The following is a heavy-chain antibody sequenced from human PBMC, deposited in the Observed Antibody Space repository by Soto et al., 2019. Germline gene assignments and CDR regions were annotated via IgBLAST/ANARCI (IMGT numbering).Heavy chain of an antibody. D-gene: IGHD3-10*01. J-gene: IGHJ6*02. V-gene: IGHV3-20*04. Sequence: GGSLRLSCAASGFTFDDYGMSWVRQAPGKGLEWVSGINWNGGSTGYADSVKGRFTISRDNAKNSLYLQMNSLRAEDTALYYCAREALTLDPYYYYYGMDVWGQGTTVTVSS. CDR2: INWNGGST. CDR1: GFTFDDYG. CDR3: AREALTLDPYYYYYGMDV.